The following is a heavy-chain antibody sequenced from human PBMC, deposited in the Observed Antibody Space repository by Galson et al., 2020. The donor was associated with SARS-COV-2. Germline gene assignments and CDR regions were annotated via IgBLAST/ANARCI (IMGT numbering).Heavy chain of an antibody. D-gene: IGHD3-16*01. CDR3: ARGPPYIPDFDD. CDR1: GYTFTDYY. CDR2: INPNSGGT. V-gene: IGHV1-2*02. Sequence: ASVKVSCKASGYTFTDYYMHWVRQAPGQGLEWMGWINPNSGGTNYAQKFQGRVTMTRDTSISTAYMELSRLRSDDTAVYYGARGPPYIPDFDDWGQGTLVTVSS. J-gene: IGHJ4*02.